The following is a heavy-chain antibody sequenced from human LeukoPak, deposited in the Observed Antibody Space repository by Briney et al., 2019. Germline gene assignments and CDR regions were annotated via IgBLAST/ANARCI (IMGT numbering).Heavy chain of an antibody. J-gene: IGHJ4*02. V-gene: IGHV3-23*01. Sequence: GSLRLSCAASGFTFSNYAMSWVRQAPGKGLKWVSGISASGDSTYNADSVKGRFTISRDNSKNTLYLQMNSLRAEDTAVYYCAKGTWYCSGGSCYFDYWGQGTLVTVSS. CDR3: AKGTWYCSGGSCYFDY. CDR2: ISASGDST. D-gene: IGHD2-15*01. CDR1: GFTFSNYA.